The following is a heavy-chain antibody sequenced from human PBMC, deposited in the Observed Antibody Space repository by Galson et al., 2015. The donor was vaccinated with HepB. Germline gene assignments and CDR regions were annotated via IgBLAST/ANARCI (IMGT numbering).Heavy chain of an antibody. CDR3: ARDLGYCSSTSCYGGGFWGFDY. CDR2: INPSGGST. V-gene: IGHV1-46*01. CDR1: GYTFTSYH. Sequence: SVKVSCKASGYTFTSYHMHWVRQAPGQGLEWMGIINPSGGSTSYAQKFQGRVTMTRDTSTSTVYMELSSLRSEDTAVYYCARDLGYCSSTSCYGGGFWGFDYWGQGTLVTVSS. J-gene: IGHJ4*02. D-gene: IGHD2-2*01.